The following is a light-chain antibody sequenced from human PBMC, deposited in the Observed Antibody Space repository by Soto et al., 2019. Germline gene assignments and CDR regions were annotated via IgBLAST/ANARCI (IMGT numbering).Light chain of an antibody. CDR3: QQYNNWPPWT. V-gene: IGKV3-15*01. Sequence: IVMTQSPATLSVSPGERATLSCRASQSVSSNLAWYQQLPGQAPRLIIYGASTRATAIPARFSGSGSGTEFTLTISSLQYEDFAVYYCQQYNNWPPWTFGQGTKV. J-gene: IGKJ1*01. CDR1: QSVSSN. CDR2: GAS.